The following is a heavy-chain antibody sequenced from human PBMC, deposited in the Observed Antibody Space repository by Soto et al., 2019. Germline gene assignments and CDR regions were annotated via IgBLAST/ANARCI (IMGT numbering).Heavy chain of an antibody. V-gene: IGHV4-59*01. CDR3: ARSPWGHAFDM. Sequence: SETLSLTCTVSGGSINTYYWSWIRQPPGKGLEWIGYVYYSGSTNYSPSLKSRVTISVDTSKSQFSLNLSSVTAADTAVYYCARSPWGHAFDMWAQGTMVTVSS. J-gene: IGHJ3*02. D-gene: IGHD1-26*01. CDR1: GGSINTYY. CDR2: VYYSGST.